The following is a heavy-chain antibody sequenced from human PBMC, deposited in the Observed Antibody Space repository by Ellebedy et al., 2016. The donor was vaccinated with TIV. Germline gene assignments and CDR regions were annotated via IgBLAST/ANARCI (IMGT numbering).Heavy chain of an antibody. CDR1: RFTFSNYT. CDR2: INTANRDT. CDR3: ASRSDLYVGSLGF. V-gene: IGHV1-3*04. D-gene: IGHD1-26*01. Sequence: AASVKVSCKASRFTFSNYTMHWVRQAPGQRLEWMGWINTANRDTEYSQNFQGRVSITMDTSARTAYMELSSLRSEDTAVYYCASRSDLYVGSLGFWGQGTLVTVSS. J-gene: IGHJ4*02.